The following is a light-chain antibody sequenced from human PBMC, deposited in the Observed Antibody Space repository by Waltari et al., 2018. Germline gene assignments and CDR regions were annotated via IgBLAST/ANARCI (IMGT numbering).Light chain of an antibody. V-gene: IGLV3-21*01. CDR1: NIGSKN. Sequence: SYDVTQPRSASVSPGQTARITCGGDNIGSKNVHRYQQKPAQAPVLVIYYDSDRPSGIPERFSGSNSGNTATLTISGVEAGDEADYYCQVWDSSSDRVFGGGTRLTVL. J-gene: IGLJ2*01. CDR3: QVWDSSSDRV. CDR2: YDS.